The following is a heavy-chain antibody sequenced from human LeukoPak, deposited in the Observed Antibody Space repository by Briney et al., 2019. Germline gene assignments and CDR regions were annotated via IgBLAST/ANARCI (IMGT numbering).Heavy chain of an antibody. Sequence: SVKVSCKASGGTFSIYAISWVRQAPGQGLEWMGGIIPIFGTANYAQKFQGRVTITADESTSTAYMELSSLRAEDTAVYYCARTYYDFWSGYSNFDYWGQGTLVTVSS. V-gene: IGHV1-69*01. CDR3: ARTYYDFWSGYSNFDY. D-gene: IGHD3-3*01. CDR2: IIPIFGTA. J-gene: IGHJ4*02. CDR1: GGTFSIYA.